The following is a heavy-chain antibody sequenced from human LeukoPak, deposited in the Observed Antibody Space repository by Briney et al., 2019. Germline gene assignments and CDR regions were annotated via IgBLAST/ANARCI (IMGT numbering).Heavy chain of an antibody. CDR2: ISWDSGNG. CDR1: GFIFGDYA. D-gene: IGHD3-16*02. CDR3: AKDIYRFGGGGSDS. Sequence: GGSLRLSCAASGFIFGDYAMHWVWQVPGKGLEWVSGISWDSGNGGYADSVKGRFTISRDNAKNSVYLQMNTLGADDTGFYYCAKDIYRFGGGGSDSWGPGVLVTVSS. J-gene: IGHJ4*02. V-gene: IGHV3-9*01.